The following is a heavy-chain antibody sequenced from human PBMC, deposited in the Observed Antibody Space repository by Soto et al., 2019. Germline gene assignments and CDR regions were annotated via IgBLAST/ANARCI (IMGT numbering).Heavy chain of an antibody. CDR3: ARDLPDYYDSSGYYYTLNS. CDR2: ISSSSSYI. V-gene: IGHV3-21*01. Sequence: GGSLRLSCAASGFTFSSYSMNWVRQAPGKGLEWVSSISSSSSYIYYADSVKGRFTISRDNAKNSLYLQMNSLRAEDTAVYYCARDLPDYYDSSGYYYTLNSWGQGTLVTVSS. J-gene: IGHJ5*02. D-gene: IGHD3-22*01. CDR1: GFTFSSYS.